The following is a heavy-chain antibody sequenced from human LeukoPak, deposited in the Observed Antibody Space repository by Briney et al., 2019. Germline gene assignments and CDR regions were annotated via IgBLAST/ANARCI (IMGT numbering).Heavy chain of an antibody. J-gene: IGHJ4*02. CDR3: ARVGGYCSSTSCYFFDY. CDR1: GGSISSGGYY. CDR2: IYYSGST. V-gene: IGHV4-31*03. D-gene: IGHD2-2*01. Sequence: SQTLSLTCTVSGGSISSGGYYWSWIRQQQGKGLEWIGYIYYSGSTYYNPSLKSRVTISVDTSKNQFSLKLSSVTAADTAVYYCARVGGYCSSTSCYFFDYWGQGTLVTVSS.